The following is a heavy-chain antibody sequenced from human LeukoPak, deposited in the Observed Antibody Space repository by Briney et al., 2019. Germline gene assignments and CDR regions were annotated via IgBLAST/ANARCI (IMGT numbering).Heavy chain of an antibody. Sequence: GGSLRLSCAASGFTVSSNYMSWVRQAPGKGLEWVSVIYSGGSTYYADSVKGRFTISRDNSKNTLYLQMNSLRAEDTAVYYCASFRGLAAAGTDAFDIWGQGTMVTLSS. CDR3: ASFRGLAAAGTDAFDI. V-gene: IGHV3-53*01. CDR1: GFTVSSNY. D-gene: IGHD6-13*01. CDR2: IYSGGST. J-gene: IGHJ3*02.